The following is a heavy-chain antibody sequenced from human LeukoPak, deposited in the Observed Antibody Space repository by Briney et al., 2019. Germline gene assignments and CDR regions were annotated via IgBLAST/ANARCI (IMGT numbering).Heavy chain of an antibody. J-gene: IGHJ1*01. D-gene: IGHD3-10*01. CDR2: ITNSGSTI. CDR3: ALGSGSYGPTYFQH. V-gene: IGHV3-11*01. Sequence: PGGSLRLSCAASGFTFSDYNMNWVRQAPGKGLEWVSYITNSGSTIHYADSVKGRFTISRDNSKNTLYLQMNSLRAEDTAVYYCALGSGSYGPTYFQHWGQGTLVTVSS. CDR1: GFTFSDYN.